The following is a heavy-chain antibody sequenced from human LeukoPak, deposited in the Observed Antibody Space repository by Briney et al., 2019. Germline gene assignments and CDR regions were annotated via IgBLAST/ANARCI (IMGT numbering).Heavy chain of an antibody. CDR2: IYPSESP. CDR1: GVSINGYY. V-gene: IGHV4-4*07. J-gene: IGHJ4*02. D-gene: IGHD6-19*01. CDR3: ARRASSTGWSFDS. Sequence: PSETLSLTCTVSGVSINGYYWTWIRQPAGKGLEWIGQIYPSESPKYNPSLESRVTMSVDTSKKQFSLQLTFVTVADTGVYYCARRASSTGWSFDSWGQGTQVTFSS.